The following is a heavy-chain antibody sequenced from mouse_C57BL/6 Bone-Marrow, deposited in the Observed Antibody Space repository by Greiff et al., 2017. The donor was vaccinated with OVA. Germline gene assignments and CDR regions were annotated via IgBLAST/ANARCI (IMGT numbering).Heavy chain of an antibody. V-gene: IGHV5-9*01. CDR1: GFTFSSYT. CDR3: ARRYYGSSYVFDY. Sequence: EVKVVESGGGLVKPGGSLKLSCAASGFTFSSYTMSWVRQTPEKRLEWVATISGGGGTTYYPASVSGRFTISRVNAKNTLYLQMNSLRSEDTALYYCARRYYGSSYVFDYWGQGTTLTVSS. D-gene: IGHD1-1*01. CDR2: ISGGGGTT. J-gene: IGHJ2*01.